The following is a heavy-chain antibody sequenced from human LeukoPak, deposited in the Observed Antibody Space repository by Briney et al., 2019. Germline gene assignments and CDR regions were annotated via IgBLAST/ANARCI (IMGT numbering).Heavy chain of an antibody. V-gene: IGHV3-30*18. J-gene: IGHJ3*02. CDR3: AKDLLLRGDYVPAFDI. D-gene: IGHD3-22*01. Sequence: PGRSLRLSCAASGFTFSSYGMHWVRQAPGKGLEWVAVISYDGSNKYYADSVKGRFTISRDNSKNTLYLQMNSLRAEDTAVYYCAKDLLLRGDYVPAFDIWGQGTMVTVSS. CDR2: ISYDGSNK. CDR1: GFTFSSYG.